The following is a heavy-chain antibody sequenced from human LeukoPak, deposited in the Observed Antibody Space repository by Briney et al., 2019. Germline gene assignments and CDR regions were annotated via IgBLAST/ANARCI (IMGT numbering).Heavy chain of an antibody. CDR1: GFTFRSYG. D-gene: IGHD4-17*01. CDR2: IRYDGNNK. J-gene: IGHJ4*02. CDR3: AKDSRPDYGDYFVDY. Sequence: GGSLRLSCAASGFTFRSYGMHWVRQAPGKGLEWVAFIRYDGNNKYYADSVKGRFTIFRDNSRNTLYLQMNSLRTEDTAVYYCAKDSRPDYGDYFVDYWGLGTLVTVSS. V-gene: IGHV3-30*02.